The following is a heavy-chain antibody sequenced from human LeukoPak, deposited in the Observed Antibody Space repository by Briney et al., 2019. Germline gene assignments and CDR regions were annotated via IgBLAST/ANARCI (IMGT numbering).Heavy chain of an antibody. CDR3: ARHLNRKYCSSTSCYAGANY. CDR2: IYYSGRT. J-gene: IGHJ4*02. Sequence: SETLSLTCIVSGGSISSSSYYWGWIRQPPGKGLEWLGSIYYSGRTYYNPSLKSRVTISVDTSKNQFSLKLSSVTAADTAVYYCARHLNRKYCSSTSCYAGANYWGQGTLVTVSS. V-gene: IGHV4-39*01. CDR1: GGSISSSSYY. D-gene: IGHD2-2*01.